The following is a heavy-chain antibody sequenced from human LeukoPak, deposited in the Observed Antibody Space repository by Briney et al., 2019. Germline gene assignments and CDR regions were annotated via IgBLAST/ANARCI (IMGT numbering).Heavy chain of an antibody. CDR2: IYYSGST. Sequence: SETLSLTCTVSSGSLSSGGYYWSRNRQHPGQGLEWIGYIYYSGSTYYNPALKSRVTITVDTSNNQFSLNLSSVAAADTAVYYGARLSSRGCFSPDYWGQGALVTVSS. D-gene: IGHD3-10*01. V-gene: IGHV4-31*03. J-gene: IGHJ4*02. CDR3: ARLSSRGCFSPDY. CDR1: SGSLSSGGYY.